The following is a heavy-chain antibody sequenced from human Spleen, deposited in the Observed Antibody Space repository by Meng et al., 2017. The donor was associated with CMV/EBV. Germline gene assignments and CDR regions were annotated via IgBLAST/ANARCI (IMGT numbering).Heavy chain of an antibody. CDR2: FGGTGGDI. D-gene: IGHD4/OR15-4a*01. Sequence: GESLKISCAASGFAFNVNAMAWVRQAPGKGLGWVAAFGGTGGDINYADSVKGRFTISRDNSKNTLFLQMNNLRAEDTAIYYCAKDIWGWQFDYWGHGTLVTVSS. V-gene: IGHV3-23*01. J-gene: IGHJ4*01. CDR3: AKDIWGWQFDY. CDR1: GFAFNVNA.